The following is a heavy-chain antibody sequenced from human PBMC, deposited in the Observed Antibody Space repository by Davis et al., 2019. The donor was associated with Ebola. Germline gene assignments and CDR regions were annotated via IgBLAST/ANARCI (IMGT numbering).Heavy chain of an antibody. D-gene: IGHD4-17*01. Sequence: AASVKVSCKASGGTFSSYAISWVRQAPGQGLEWMGGIIPIFGTTNHAQKFQGRVTITADESTSTAYMELSSLRSEDTAVYYCARGDHGDYYYYGMDVWGQGTTVTVSS. V-gene: IGHV1-69*13. J-gene: IGHJ6*02. CDR3: ARGDHGDYYYYGMDV. CDR1: GGTFSSYA. CDR2: IIPIFGTT.